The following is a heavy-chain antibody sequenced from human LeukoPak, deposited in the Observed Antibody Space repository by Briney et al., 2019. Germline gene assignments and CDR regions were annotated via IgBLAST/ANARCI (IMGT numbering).Heavy chain of an antibody. CDR2: ISGSGAST. CDR1: GFTFSSYA. V-gene: IGHV3-23*01. Sequence: GGSLRLSCAASGFTFSSYAMSWVRQAPGKGLEWVSAISGSGASTYYADSVKGRFTISRDNSKNTLYLQMNSLRAEDTAVYYCARRLAGNIYYFDYWGQGTLVTVSS. D-gene: IGHD2-15*01. J-gene: IGHJ4*02. CDR3: ARRLAGNIYYFDY.